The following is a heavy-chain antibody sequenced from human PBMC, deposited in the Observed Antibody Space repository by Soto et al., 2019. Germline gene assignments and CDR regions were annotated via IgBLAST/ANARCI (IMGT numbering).Heavy chain of an antibody. D-gene: IGHD2-21*01. Sequence: LRLSCAASGFTFSSYGMHWVRQAPGKGLEWVPVISYDGSNKYYADSVNGRFTISRDNSKNTLYLQMNSLRAEDTAVYYCAKEGCGGDCYPNYYYYGMDVWGQGTTVTVSS. CDR3: AKEGCGGDCYPNYYYYGMDV. J-gene: IGHJ6*02. CDR1: GFTFSSYG. CDR2: ISYDGSNK. V-gene: IGHV3-30*18.